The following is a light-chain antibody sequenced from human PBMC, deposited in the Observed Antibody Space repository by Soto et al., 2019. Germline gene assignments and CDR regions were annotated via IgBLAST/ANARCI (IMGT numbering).Light chain of an antibody. Sequence: QSVLTQPASASGTPGQRVTISCSGSSSNIGSNTVNWYQQLPGTAPKLLIYSNNQRPSGVPGRFSGSKSGTSASLAISGLQSEDEADYYCAAWDDSLNGYVFGTGTKVTVL. CDR2: SNN. J-gene: IGLJ1*01. V-gene: IGLV1-44*01. CDR1: SSNIGSNT. CDR3: AAWDDSLNGYV.